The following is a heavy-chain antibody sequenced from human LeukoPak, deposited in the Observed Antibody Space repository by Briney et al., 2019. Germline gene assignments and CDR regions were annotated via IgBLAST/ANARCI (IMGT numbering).Heavy chain of an antibody. J-gene: IGHJ4*02. CDR3: SILRRIPVFGVVTKSASYFDY. D-gene: IGHD3-3*01. V-gene: IGHV3-21*04. Sequence: GGSLRLSCTASGFTFSSYSMNWVRQAPGKGLEWVSSISSSSSNIYYADSVKGRFTISRDNAKKSLYLQMNSLRAEDTAVYYFSILRRIPVFGVVTKSASYFDYLGQGTLVTVSS. CDR2: ISSSSSNI. CDR1: GFTFSSYS.